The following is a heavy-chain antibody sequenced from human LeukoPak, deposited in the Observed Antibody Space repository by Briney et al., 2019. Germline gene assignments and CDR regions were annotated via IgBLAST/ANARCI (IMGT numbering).Heavy chain of an antibody. CDR2: ISSSSSYI. Sequence: SGGSLRLSCAASGFTFSSYSMNWVRQAPGKGLEWVSSISSSSSYIYYADSVKGRFTISRDNAKNSLYLQMNSLRAEDTAVYYCARGPSMEGFLEWLSSGEFDYWGQGTLVTVSS. CDR3: ARGPSMEGFLEWLSSGEFDY. D-gene: IGHD3-3*01. J-gene: IGHJ4*02. CDR1: GFTFSSYS. V-gene: IGHV3-21*01.